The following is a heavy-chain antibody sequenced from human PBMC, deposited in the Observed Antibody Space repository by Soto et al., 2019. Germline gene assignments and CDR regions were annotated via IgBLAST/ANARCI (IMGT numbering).Heavy chain of an antibody. J-gene: IGHJ4*02. Sequence: ASVTVSCKIAGYTLTVLSMHLVRQAPGKGLEWMGGFDPEDGETIYAQKFQGRVTMTEDTSTDTAYMELSSLRSEDTAVYYCATLPQHSSFDYWGQGTLVTVSS. V-gene: IGHV1-24*01. D-gene: IGHD6-19*01. CDR3: ATLPQHSSFDY. CDR2: FDPEDGET. CDR1: GYTLTVLS.